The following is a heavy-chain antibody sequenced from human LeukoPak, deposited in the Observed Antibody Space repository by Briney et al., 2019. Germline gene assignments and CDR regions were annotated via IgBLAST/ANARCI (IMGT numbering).Heavy chain of an antibody. CDR2: ISYAGSNK. V-gene: IGHV3-30*18. Sequence: GGSLRLSCAASGFTLSSYGMHWVRQAPGKGLEWVAAISYAGSNKYYVDSVKGRFTISRDNSKNTLYLQMNSLRAEDTAVYYCAKDSLRWSYFYYGMDVWGQGTTVTVSS. D-gene: IGHD4-23*01. J-gene: IGHJ6*02. CDR3: AKDSLRWSYFYYGMDV. CDR1: GFTLSSYG.